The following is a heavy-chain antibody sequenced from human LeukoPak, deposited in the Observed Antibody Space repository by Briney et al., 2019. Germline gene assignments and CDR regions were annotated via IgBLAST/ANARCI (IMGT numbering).Heavy chain of an antibody. CDR1: GFTFSSYW. CDR3: ITGDYDSSGYYPNDY. V-gene: IGHV3-74*01. CDR2: VNSDGSFT. Sequence: GGSLRLSCAASGFTFSSYWMYWVRHAPGKGLVWVSRVNSDGSFTSYADSVKGRFTISRDNAKNTLYLQMNSLRAEDTAVYYCITGDYDSSGYYPNDYWGQGTLVTVSS. J-gene: IGHJ4*02. D-gene: IGHD3-22*01.